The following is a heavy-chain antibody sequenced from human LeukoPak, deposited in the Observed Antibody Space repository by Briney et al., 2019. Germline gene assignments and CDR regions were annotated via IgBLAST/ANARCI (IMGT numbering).Heavy chain of an antibody. Sequence: SETLSLTCAVYGGSFSGYYWSWIRQPPGKGLEWIGEINHSRSANYNPSLKSRVTISVDTSKNQFSLNLSSVTAADTAVYYCARGRSRYCSSTSCRRYGMDVWGKGTTVTVSS. J-gene: IGHJ6*04. CDR3: ARGRSRYCSSTSCRRYGMDV. V-gene: IGHV4-34*01. CDR2: INHSRSA. CDR1: GGSFSGYY. D-gene: IGHD2-2*01.